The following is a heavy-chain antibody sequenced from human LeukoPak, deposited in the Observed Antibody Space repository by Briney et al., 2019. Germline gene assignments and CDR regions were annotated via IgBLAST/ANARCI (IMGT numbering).Heavy chain of an antibody. CDR3: TKDRRGPAAGTWYFDS. D-gene: IGHD6-13*01. Sequence: GGSLRPSCVASGFTFSSTTMGWVRQAPGRGLEWVSSITAIDGRTYYADSVRGRFTISRDNSKSTVYLQLNSLRAGDTAIYYCTKDRRGPAAGTWYFDSWGQGTLVTVSS. J-gene: IGHJ4*02. V-gene: IGHV3-23*01. CDR2: ITAIDGRT. CDR1: GFTFSSTT.